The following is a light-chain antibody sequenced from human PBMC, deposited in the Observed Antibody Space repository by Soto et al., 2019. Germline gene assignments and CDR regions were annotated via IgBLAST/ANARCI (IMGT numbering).Light chain of an antibody. J-gene: IGLJ2*01. CDR3: SSYTSTSTVI. Sequence: QSALTQPPSVSGSPGQSVTISCTGTSSDVGTYNRVSWYQQPPGTAPKLMIYEVSSRPSGVPDRFSGSKSANTASLTISGLQPEDEADYYCSSYTSTSTVIFGGGTKVTVL. CDR2: EVS. CDR1: SSDVGTYNR. V-gene: IGLV2-18*02.